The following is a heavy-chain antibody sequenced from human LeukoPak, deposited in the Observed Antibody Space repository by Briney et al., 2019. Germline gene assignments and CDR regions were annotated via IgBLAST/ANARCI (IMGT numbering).Heavy chain of an antibody. CDR2: ISSSSSCI. Sequence: GGSLRLSCAASGFTFSSYSMNWVRQAPGKGLEWVSSISSSSSCIYYADSVKGRFTISRDNAKNSLYLQMNSLRAEDTAVYYCARERATMVRGAPGYYYYYGMDVWGKGTTVTVSS. J-gene: IGHJ6*04. CDR3: ARERATMVRGAPGYYYYYGMDV. V-gene: IGHV3-21*01. D-gene: IGHD3-10*01. CDR1: GFTFSSYS.